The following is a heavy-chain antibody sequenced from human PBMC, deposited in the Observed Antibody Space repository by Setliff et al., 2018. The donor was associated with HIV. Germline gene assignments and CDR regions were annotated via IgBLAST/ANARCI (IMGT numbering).Heavy chain of an antibody. CDR1: GDSITTNDYY. J-gene: IGHJ5*02. D-gene: IGHD5-12*01. V-gene: IGHV4-39*01. CDR2: IHDNGRT. CDR3: AIYRSKLDWFDP. Sequence: SETLSLTCTVSGDSITTNDYYWGWIRQPPGKGLEWIGIIHDNGRTYFDPSLQSRVTISVDMSKTQFSLKLRSVTASDTAVYYCAIYRSKLDWFDPWGQGILVTVSS.